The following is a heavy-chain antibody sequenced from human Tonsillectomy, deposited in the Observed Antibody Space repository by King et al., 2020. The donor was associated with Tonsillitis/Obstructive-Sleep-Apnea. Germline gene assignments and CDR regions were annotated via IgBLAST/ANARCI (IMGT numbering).Heavy chain of an antibody. Sequence: GQLVQSGGGLVQPGGSLKLSCAASGFTISGSAMHWVRQASGKGLEWVGRIRDKTNNYATAYAASVKGRFTISRDDSRNTAYLQLNSLEIEDTAMYYCTRLRDYSDTSGPIWGQGTMVTVSS. CDR1: GFTISGSA. D-gene: IGHD3-22*01. V-gene: IGHV3-73*01. CDR2: IRDKTNNYAT. CDR3: TRLRDYSDTSGPI. J-gene: IGHJ3*02.